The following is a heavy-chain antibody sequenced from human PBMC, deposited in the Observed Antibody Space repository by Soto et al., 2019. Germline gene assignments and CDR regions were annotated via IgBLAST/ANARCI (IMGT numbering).Heavy chain of an antibody. Sequence: PGGSLRLSCVASGLVFKNYEMNWVRQAPGKGLEWISYISNSGNTIYVADSMRGRFTISRDNAKNSLFLQMNSLRADDTAVYYCARDIDNRDYYYGLDVWGQGTTVTVSS. CDR1: GLVFKNYE. J-gene: IGHJ6*02. CDR3: ARDIDNRDYYYGLDV. V-gene: IGHV3-48*03. D-gene: IGHD1-20*01. CDR2: ISNSGNTI.